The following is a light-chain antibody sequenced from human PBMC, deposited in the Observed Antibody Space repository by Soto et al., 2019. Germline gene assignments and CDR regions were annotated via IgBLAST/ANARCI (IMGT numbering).Light chain of an antibody. CDR2: GAS. J-gene: IGKJ1*01. V-gene: IGKV3-20*01. CDR1: QSVSSNH. CDR3: QQYGASPTWT. Sequence: ESVLTQSPGTLSLSPGERATLSCRASQSVSSNHLAWCQQKPGQVPRLLIYGASTRATGIPDRFSDSGSGTDFTLTISRLEPEDSAVYYCQQYGASPTWTFGQGTKVEIK.